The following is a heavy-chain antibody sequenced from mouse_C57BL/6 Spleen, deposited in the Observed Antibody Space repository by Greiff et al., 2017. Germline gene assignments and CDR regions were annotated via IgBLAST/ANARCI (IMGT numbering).Heavy chain of an antibody. Sequence: QVQLQQSGPELVKPGASVKIFCKASGYAFSSFWMNWVKQRPGKGLEWIGRIYPGDGDTNYNGKFKGKATLTADKSYSTAYMQLSSLTSEDSAVYFCAREDYDYDEDGPSAMDDWGQGASVTVAS. D-gene: IGHD2-4*01. CDR2: IYPGDGDT. V-gene: IGHV1-82*01. CDR3: AREDYDYDEDGPSAMDD. CDR1: GYAFSSFW. J-gene: IGHJ4*01.